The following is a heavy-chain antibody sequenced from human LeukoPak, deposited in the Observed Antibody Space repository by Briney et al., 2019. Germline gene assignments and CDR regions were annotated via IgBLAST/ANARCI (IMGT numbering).Heavy chain of an antibody. CDR3: TTDIVVGATRTTDY. CDR2: IKSKTDGGTT. V-gene: IGHV3-15*01. D-gene: IGHD1-26*01. J-gene: IGHJ4*02. Sequence: GGSLRPSCAASGFTFSNAWMSWVRQAPGKGLEWVGRIKSKTDGGTTDYAAPVKGRFTISRDDSKNTLYLQMNSLKTEDTAVYYCTTDIVVGATRTTDYWGQGTLVTVSS. CDR1: GFTFSNAW.